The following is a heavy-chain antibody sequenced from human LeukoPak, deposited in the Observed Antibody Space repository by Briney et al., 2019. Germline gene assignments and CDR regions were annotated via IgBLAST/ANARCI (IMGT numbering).Heavy chain of an antibody. J-gene: IGHJ3*02. CDR1: GYTFTNYY. D-gene: IGHD2-8*01. Sequence: ASVKVSCKASGYTFTNYYIHWVRQTPGQGLEWMGIINPSGSSTSYAQKFQGRVTMTRDTSTSTVYMELSSLRSEDTAVYYCAGGTTNTKGAFDMWGQGTMVTVSS. CDR2: INPSGSST. CDR3: AGGTTNTKGAFDM. V-gene: IGHV1-46*01.